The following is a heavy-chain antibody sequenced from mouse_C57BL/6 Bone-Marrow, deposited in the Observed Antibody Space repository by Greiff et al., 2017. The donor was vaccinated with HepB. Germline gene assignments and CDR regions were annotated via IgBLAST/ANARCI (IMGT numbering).Heavy chain of an antibody. D-gene: IGHD2-5*01. Sequence: QVQLQQPGAELVRPGTSVKLSCKASGYTFTSYWMHWVKQRPGQGLEWIGVIDPSDRYTNYNQKLKGKATLTVDPSSSPSYMQRSSLASEDSAVYYCARKGYYSNYVGFAYWGQGTLVTVSA. V-gene: IGHV1-59*01. CDR1: GYTFTSYW. J-gene: IGHJ3*01. CDR3: ARKGYYSNYVGFAY. CDR2: IDPSDRYT.